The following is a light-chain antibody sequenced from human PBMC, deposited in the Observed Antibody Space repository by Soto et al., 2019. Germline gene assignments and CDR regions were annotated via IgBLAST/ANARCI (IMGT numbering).Light chain of an antibody. J-gene: IGKJ4*01. CDR3: QQYGSSPPLT. Sequence: EFVLTQSPGKLSLSPGERATLSCRASQSISSGFLAWYQQKPGQAPRLLIYGASNRGAGIPDRFSGSGSGTDFTLTISRLEPADFAVYYCQQYGSSPPLTFGGGTKVEIK. V-gene: IGKV3-20*01. CDR2: GAS. CDR1: QSISSGF.